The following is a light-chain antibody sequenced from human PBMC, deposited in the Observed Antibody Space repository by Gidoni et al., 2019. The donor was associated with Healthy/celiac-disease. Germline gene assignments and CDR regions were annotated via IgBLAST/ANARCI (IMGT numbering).Light chain of an antibody. CDR2: DAS. CDR1: QSVRSY. CDR3: QPRSTWLCS. Sequence: EIVLTQSPATLSLSPGERATLSCRASQSVRSYLPWYQQQPGQAPRLLIYDASNRATGIPARFSGRGSGTDFTLTISSRVPVDVAVYYCQPRSTWLCSFGQGTKLEIK. J-gene: IGKJ2*04. V-gene: IGKV3-11*01.